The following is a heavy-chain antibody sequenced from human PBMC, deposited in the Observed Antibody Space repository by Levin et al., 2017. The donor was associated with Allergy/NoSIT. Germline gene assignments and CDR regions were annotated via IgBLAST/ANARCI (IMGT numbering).Heavy chain of an antibody. Sequence: GESLKISCAASGFTFSIYPMSWVRQAPGKGLEWVSAISASVDNTFYADSVKGRFTISRDNSNNTLYLHMNSLRAEDTAVYYCAKDKWSPGPSDYWGQGTLVTVSS. V-gene: IGHV3-23*01. D-gene: IGHD2-15*01. CDR1: GFTFSIYP. CDR3: AKDKWSPGPSDY. J-gene: IGHJ4*02. CDR2: ISASVDNT.